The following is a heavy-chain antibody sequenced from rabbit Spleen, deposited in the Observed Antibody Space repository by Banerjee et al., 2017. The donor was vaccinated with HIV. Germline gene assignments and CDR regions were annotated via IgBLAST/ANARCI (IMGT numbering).Heavy chain of an antibody. CDR2: IYTGNGKT. CDR1: GFSFSSSYD. CDR3: ARGGGRTRLDL. J-gene: IGHJ3*01. V-gene: IGHV1S40*01. Sequence: QSLEESGGDLVKPGASLTLTCTASGFSFSSSYDMCWVRQAPGKGLEWIGCIYTGNGKTYYASWAKGRFTFSKTSSTTVTLQMTSLTAADTATYFCARGGGRTRLDLWGQGTLVTVS. D-gene: IGHD4-1*01.